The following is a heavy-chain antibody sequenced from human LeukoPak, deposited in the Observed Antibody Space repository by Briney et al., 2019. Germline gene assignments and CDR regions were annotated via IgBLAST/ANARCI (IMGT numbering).Heavy chain of an antibody. V-gene: IGHV3-23*01. Sequence: PGGSLRLSCAASGFTSSSYAMSWVRQAPGKGLEWVSAISGSGGSTYYADSVKGRFTISRDNSKNTLYLQMNSLRAEDTAVYYCAKLSVLTGYSQFGYWGQGTLVTVSS. CDR2: ISGSGGST. D-gene: IGHD3-9*01. CDR3: AKLSVLTGYSQFGY. J-gene: IGHJ4*02. CDR1: GFTSSSYA.